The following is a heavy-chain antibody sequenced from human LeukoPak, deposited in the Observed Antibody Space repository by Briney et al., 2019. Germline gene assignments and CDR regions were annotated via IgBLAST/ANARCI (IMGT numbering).Heavy chain of an antibody. Sequence: NPGGSLRLSCAASGFAFSTYSMDWVRQAPGKGLEWVSSITGSRSYISYADSVKGRFTISRDNANNSLFLQMDSLRAEDTAVYYCARARGAASVSIWGLSAFDVWGHGAVVTVSS. V-gene: IGHV3-21*01. CDR2: ITGSRSYI. CDR3: ARARGAASVSIWGLSAFDV. CDR1: GFAFSTYS. J-gene: IGHJ3*01. D-gene: IGHD5/OR15-5a*01.